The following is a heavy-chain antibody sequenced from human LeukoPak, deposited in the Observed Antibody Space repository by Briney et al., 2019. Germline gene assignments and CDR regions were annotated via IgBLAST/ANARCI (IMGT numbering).Heavy chain of an antibody. V-gene: IGHV1-58*01. J-gene: IGHJ4*02. CDR2: IVVGSGNT. CDR3: AADPNPDGVQVY. CDR1: GFTFTSSA. D-gene: IGHD1-14*01. Sequence: SVKVSCKASGFTFTSSAVQWVRQARGQRLEWIGWIVVGSGNTNYAQKFQERVTITRDMSTSTDYMELSSLRSEDTAVYYCAADPNPDGVQVYWGQGTLVTVSS.